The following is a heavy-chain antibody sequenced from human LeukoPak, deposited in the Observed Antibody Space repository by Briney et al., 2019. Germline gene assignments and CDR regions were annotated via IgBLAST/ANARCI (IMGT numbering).Heavy chain of an antibody. CDR3: ARALNLTGYYKKGPFDY. V-gene: IGHV3-21*01. Sequence: PGGSLRLSCAASGFTFSSYTMNWVRQAPGKGLEWVSSISTGSTYIYYADSVKGRFTISRDNAKNTLYLQMNSLRAEDTAVYYCARALNLTGYYKKGPFDYWGQGTLVTVSS. J-gene: IGHJ4*02. CDR1: GFTFSSYT. CDR2: ISTGSTYI. D-gene: IGHD3-9*01.